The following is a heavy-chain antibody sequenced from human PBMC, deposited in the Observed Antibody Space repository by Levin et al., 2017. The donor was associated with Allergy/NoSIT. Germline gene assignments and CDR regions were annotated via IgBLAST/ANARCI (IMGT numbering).Heavy chain of an antibody. CDR3: AKGGDFDL. J-gene: IGHJ4*02. Sequence: LSLTCAASEFIFRTSGMQWVRQAPGKGLEWVAIITPDGSLKYYADSVKGRFVISRDNSKSTLYLQMSTLRAEDTAVYYCAKGGDFDLWGQGTLVTVSS. D-gene: IGHD3-16*01. CDR1: EFIFRTSG. V-gene: IGHV3-30*18. CDR2: ITPDGSLK.